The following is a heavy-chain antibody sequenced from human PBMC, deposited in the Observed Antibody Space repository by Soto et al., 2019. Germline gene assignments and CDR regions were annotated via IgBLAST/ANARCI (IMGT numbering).Heavy chain of an antibody. V-gene: IGHV4-61*01. CDR3: ARGYDFWSGYVMGWFDP. J-gene: IGHJ5*02. CDR2: IYYSGST. Sequence: TLSLTCTVSGGSVSSGSYYGGWIRQPPGKGLEWIGYIYYSGSTNYNPSLKSRVTISVDTSKNQFSLKLSSVTAADTAVYYCARGYDFWSGYVMGWFDPWGQGTLVTVSS. CDR1: GGSVSSGSYY. D-gene: IGHD3-3*01.